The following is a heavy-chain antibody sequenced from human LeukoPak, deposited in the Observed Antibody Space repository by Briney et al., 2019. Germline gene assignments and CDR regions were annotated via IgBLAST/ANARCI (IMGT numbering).Heavy chain of an antibody. Sequence: PGGSLRLSCEAPGRTIGLYGMFWVRQAPGKGLEWVAAIWFDGSNKYYADSVKGRFTISRDNSRNTVLLQMDSLSAEDTAVYYCAREKYEGSGSHYFALDVWGQGTMVIVSS. V-gene: IGHV3-33*07. J-gene: IGHJ6*02. D-gene: IGHD3-10*01. CDR2: IWFDGSNK. CDR1: GRTIGLYG. CDR3: AREKYEGSGSHYFALDV.